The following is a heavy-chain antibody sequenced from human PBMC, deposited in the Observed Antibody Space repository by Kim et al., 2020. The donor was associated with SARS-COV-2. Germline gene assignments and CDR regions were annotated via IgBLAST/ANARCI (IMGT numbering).Heavy chain of an antibody. CDR3: TPNVPPNLLWFGSHFDY. Sequence: GGSLRLSCTASGFTFGDYAMSWFRQAPGKGLEWVGFIRSKAYGGTTEYAASVKGRFTISRDDSKSIAYLQMNSLKTEDTAVYYCTPNVPPNLLWFGSHFDYWGQGTLVTVSS. CDR2: IRSKAYGGTT. V-gene: IGHV3-49*03. D-gene: IGHD3-10*01. CDR1: GFTFGDYA. J-gene: IGHJ4*02.